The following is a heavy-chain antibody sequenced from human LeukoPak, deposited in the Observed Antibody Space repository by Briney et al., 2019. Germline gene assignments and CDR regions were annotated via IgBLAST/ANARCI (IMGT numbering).Heavy chain of an antibody. CDR3: ASREQLAYYFDY. V-gene: IGHV4-34*01. CDR1: GGSISGYY. J-gene: IGHJ4*02. CDR2: INHSGST. Sequence: SETLSLTCSVSGGSISGYYWSWIRQPPGKGLEWIGEINHSGSTNYNPSLKSRVTISVDTSKNQFSLKLSSVTAADTAVYYCASREQLAYYFDYWGQGTLVIVSS. D-gene: IGHD6-6*01.